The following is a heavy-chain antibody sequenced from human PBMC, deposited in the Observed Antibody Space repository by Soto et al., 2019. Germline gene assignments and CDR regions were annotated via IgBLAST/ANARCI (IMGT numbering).Heavy chain of an antibody. Sequence: SETLSLTCTVSGGSISSSSYYWGWIRQPPGKGLEWIGSIYYSGSTYYNPSLKSRVTISVDTSKNQFSLKLSSVTAADTAVYDCARPLGGILLWFGELSSPWFDPWGQGTLVTVSS. CDR1: GGSISSSSYY. J-gene: IGHJ5*02. CDR3: ARPLGGILLWFGELSSPWFDP. CDR2: IYYSGST. V-gene: IGHV4-39*01. D-gene: IGHD3-10*01.